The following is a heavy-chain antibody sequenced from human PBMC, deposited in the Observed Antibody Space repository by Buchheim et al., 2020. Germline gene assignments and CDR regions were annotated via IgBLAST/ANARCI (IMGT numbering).Heavy chain of an antibody. J-gene: IGHJ6*02. CDR2: ISSSSSTI. CDR1: GFTFSSYA. Sequence: EVPLLESGGGLVQPGGSLRLSCAASGFTFSSYAMSWVRQAPGKGLEWVSYISSSSSTIYYADSVKGRFTIPRDKAKHSLSLQMNSLRDEDTAVYYCARRDSSRGMDVWGQGTT. CDR3: ARRDSSRGMDV. D-gene: IGHD3-22*01. V-gene: IGHV3-48*02.